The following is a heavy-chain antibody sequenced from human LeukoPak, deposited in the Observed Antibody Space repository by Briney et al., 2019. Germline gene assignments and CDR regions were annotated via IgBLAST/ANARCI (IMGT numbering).Heavy chain of an antibody. J-gene: IGHJ5*02. V-gene: IGHV1-18*01. Sequence: ASVKVSCKASGYTFTSYGISWVRQAPGQGLEWMGWISAYNGNTKYSQKFQGRVTITRDTSASTAYMELSSLRSEDTAVYYCARDRFGFWSGYYNSWFDPWGQGTLVTVSS. D-gene: IGHD3-3*01. CDR1: GYTFTSYG. CDR3: ARDRFGFWSGYYNSWFDP. CDR2: ISAYNGNT.